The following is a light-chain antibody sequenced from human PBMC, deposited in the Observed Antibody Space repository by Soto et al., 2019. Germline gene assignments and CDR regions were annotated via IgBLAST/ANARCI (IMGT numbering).Light chain of an antibody. CDR1: QGISNY. J-gene: IGKJ3*01. Sequence: DIQMTQSPSSLSASVGDRVTITCRASQGISNYLAWYKQKPGKVPKLLIYAASTLQSGVPSRFSGSGSGTDCTLTISSLQPEDVATYYCHKYKSALAGTFGPGTKVDIK. V-gene: IGKV1-27*01. CDR3: HKYKSALAGT. CDR2: AAS.